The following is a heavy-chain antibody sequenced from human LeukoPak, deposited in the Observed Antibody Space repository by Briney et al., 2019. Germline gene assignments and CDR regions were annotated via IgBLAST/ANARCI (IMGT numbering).Heavy chain of an antibody. D-gene: IGHD3-10*01. V-gene: IGHV3-21*01. J-gene: IGHJ4*02. Sequence: GGSLRLSCATSTFTFSSYTMNWVRQAPGKGLEWVSSISPSGNSKYHADSVKGRLTISRDNAENSLYMQMNSLRAEDTGVYYCVRDFLGESGAGGYWGQGTLVTVSS. CDR3: VRDFLGESGAGGY. CDR2: ISPSGNSK. CDR1: TFTFSSYT.